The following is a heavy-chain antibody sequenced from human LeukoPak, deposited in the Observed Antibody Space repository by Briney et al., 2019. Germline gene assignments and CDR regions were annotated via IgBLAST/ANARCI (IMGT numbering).Heavy chain of an antibody. CDR3: ARESTVAGTARYLDS. D-gene: IGHD6-13*01. CDR2: IYYSGST. J-gene: IGHJ4*02. Sequence: NPSQTLSLTCTVSGGSVSSGGYYWSWIRQHPGKGLEWIGYIYYSGSTYYNPSLKSRVTMSVDTSRNEFSLKLNSVTAADTALYYCARESTVAGTARYLDSWGQGTLVTVSS. CDR1: GGSVSSGGYY. V-gene: IGHV4-31*03.